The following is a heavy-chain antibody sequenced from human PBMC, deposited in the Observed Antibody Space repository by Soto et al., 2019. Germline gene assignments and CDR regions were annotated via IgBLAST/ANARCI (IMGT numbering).Heavy chain of an antibody. CDR1: GFTFGDYA. CDR2: IRSKAYGGTT. D-gene: IGHD2-21*02. Sequence: GGSLRLSCTASGFTFGDYAMSWVRQAPGKGLEWVCFIRSKAYGGTTEYAASVKGRFTISRDDSKSIAYLQMNSLKTEDTAVYYCTRLICGGDCVDAFDIWGQGTMVTVSS. J-gene: IGHJ3*02. V-gene: IGHV3-49*04. CDR3: TRLICGGDCVDAFDI.